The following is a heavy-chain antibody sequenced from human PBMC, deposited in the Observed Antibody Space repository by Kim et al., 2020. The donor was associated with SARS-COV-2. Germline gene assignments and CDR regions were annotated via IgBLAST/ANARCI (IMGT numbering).Heavy chain of an antibody. J-gene: IGHJ5*02. V-gene: IGHV4-31*03. CDR1: GGSISSGGYY. D-gene: IGHD6-6*01. Sequence: SETLSLTCTVSGGSISSGGYYWSWIRQHPGKGLEWIGYIYYSGSTYYNPSLKSRVTISVDTSKNQFSLKLSSVTAADTAVYYCARRYSSSSFSFDPWGQGTLVTVSS. CDR3: ARRYSSSSFSFDP. CDR2: IYYSGST.